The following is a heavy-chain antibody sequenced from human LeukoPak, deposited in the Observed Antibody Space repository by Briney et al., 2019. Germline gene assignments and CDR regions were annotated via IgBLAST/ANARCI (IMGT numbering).Heavy chain of an antibody. D-gene: IGHD2-15*01. CDR2: IYTSGST. CDR3: AREVVVVAATLSNYFDY. J-gene: IGHJ4*02. V-gene: IGHV4-4*07. CDR1: GGSISSYY. Sequence: SETLSLTCTVSGGSISSYYWSWIRQPAGTGLEWIGRIYTSGSTNYNPSLKSRVTMSVDTSKNQFSLKLSSVTAADTAVYYCAREVVVVAATLSNYFDYWGQGTLVTVSS.